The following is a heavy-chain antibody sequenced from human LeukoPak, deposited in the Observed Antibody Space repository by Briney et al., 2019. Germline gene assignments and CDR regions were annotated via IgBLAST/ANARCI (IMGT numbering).Heavy chain of an antibody. Sequence: GGSLRLSCAASGFKFDDYGMSWVRQAPGKGLEWVSSINWNGGSTGYADSVKGRFTISRDNSKNTLYLQMNSLRAEDTAVYYCANGVSGSYYYGMDVWGRGTTVTVSS. D-gene: IGHD1-26*01. J-gene: IGHJ6*02. CDR2: INWNGGST. CDR1: GFKFDDYG. CDR3: ANGVSGSYYYGMDV. V-gene: IGHV3-20*04.